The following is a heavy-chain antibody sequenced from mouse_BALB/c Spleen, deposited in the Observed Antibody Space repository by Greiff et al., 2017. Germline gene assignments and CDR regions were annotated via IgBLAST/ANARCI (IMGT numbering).Heavy chain of an antibody. CDR3: ARSGDYDRAWFAY. CDR2: ISSGSSTI. Sequence: DVMLVESGGGLVQPGGSRKLSCAASGFTFSSFGMHWVRQAPEKGLEWVAYISSGSSTIYYADTVKGRFTISRDNPKNTLFLQMTSLRSEDTAMYYCARSGDYDRAWFAYWGQGTLVTVFA. J-gene: IGHJ3*01. D-gene: IGHD2-4*01. CDR1: GFTFSSFG. V-gene: IGHV5-17*02.